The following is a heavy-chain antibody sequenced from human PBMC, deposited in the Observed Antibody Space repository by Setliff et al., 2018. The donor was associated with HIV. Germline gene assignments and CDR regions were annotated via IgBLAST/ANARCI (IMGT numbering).Heavy chain of an antibody. CDR3: TRTKILTGYYFSPTYCFDS. Sequence: ASAKVSCKASGYTFTAYYIHWVRQAPGQGLEWMGRIDPTTGDTRYTRRFQGRVTMTRDTSISSVYMELSRLTSDDTALYYCTRTKILTGYYFSPTYCFDSWGQGTLVTVSS. D-gene: IGHD3-9*01. CDR2: IDPTTGDT. J-gene: IGHJ4*02. V-gene: IGHV1-2*06. CDR1: GYTFTAYY.